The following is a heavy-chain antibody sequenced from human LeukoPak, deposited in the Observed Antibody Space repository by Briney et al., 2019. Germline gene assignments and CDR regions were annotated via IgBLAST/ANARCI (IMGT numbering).Heavy chain of an antibody. CDR3: ARTNPVYGDYDY. CDR2: MFPDGRT. Sequence: GGSLRLSCAVSGFSVNENYMSWVRQAPGKGLQWVSVMFPDGRTYYADSVKGRFTISRDLAKNTLLLQMHTLRADDTAVHYCARTNPVYGDYDYWGQGTLVTVSS. V-gene: IGHV3-53*01. D-gene: IGHD4-17*01. J-gene: IGHJ4*02. CDR1: GFSVNENY.